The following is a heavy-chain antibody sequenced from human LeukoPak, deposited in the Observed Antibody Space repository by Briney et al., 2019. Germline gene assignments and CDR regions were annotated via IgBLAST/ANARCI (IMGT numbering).Heavy chain of an antibody. CDR2: ISRGSTTI. J-gene: IGHJ4*02. CDR3: VRVRGPILTTMYFDY. D-gene: IGHD3-9*01. V-gene: IGHV3-48*01. Sequence: GGSLRLSCAASGFTFVSHGMIWVRQAPGKGLEWLSYISRGSTTIYYADSVKDRFTISRDKTKSSLFLQMNSPRAEDTAVYYCVRVRGPILTTMYFDYWGQGALVTVPS. CDR1: GFTFVSHG.